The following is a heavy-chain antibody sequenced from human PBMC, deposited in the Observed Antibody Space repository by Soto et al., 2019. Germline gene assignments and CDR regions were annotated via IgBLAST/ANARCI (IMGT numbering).Heavy chain of an antibody. CDR3: ARAYSGYDANWFDP. CDR1: GSTFTSYA. D-gene: IGHD5-12*01. V-gene: IGHV1-3*01. J-gene: IGHJ5*02. CDR2: INAGNGNT. Sequence: ASVKVSCTASGSTFTSYAMHWVRQAPGQRLEWMGWINAGNGNTKYSQKFQGRVTITRDTSASTAYMELSSLRSEDTAVYYCARAYSGYDANWFDPWGQGTLVTVSS.